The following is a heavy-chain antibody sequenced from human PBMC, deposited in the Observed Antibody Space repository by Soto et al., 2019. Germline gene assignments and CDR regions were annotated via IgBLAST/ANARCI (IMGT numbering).Heavy chain of an antibody. CDR2: INHSGST. CDR1: GGSFSGYY. CDR3: ARVQIVVVPAAAYNWFDP. V-gene: IGHV4-34*01. Sequence: SETLSLTCAVYGGSFSGYYWSWIRQPPGKGLEWIGEINHSGSTNYNPSLKSRVTISVDTSKNQFSLKLSSVTAADTAVYYCARVQIVVVPAAAYNWFDPWGQGTLVTVSS. D-gene: IGHD2-2*01. J-gene: IGHJ5*02.